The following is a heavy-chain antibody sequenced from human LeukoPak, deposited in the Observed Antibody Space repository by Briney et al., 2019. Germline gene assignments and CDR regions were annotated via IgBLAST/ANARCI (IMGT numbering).Heavy chain of an antibody. D-gene: IGHD3-3*02. CDR1: GGSISPYY. CDR3: ARTFSRYWFDP. V-gene: IGHV4-59*01. Sequence: SETLSLTCTVSGGSISPYYWSWIRQPPGKGLEWIGYIFYSGSTNYHPSLKSRATISVDTSKNQFSLKLSSVTAADTAVYYCARTFSRYWFDPWGQGTLVTVSS. CDR2: IFYSGST. J-gene: IGHJ5*02.